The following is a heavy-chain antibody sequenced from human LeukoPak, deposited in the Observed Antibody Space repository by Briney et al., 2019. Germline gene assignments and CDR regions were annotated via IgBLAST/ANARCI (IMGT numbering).Heavy chain of an antibody. CDR1: GFTFSSYV. V-gene: IGHV3-48*03. CDR3: ARDQDWNYAFDY. J-gene: IGHJ4*02. Sequence: GGSLRLSCAASGFTFSSYVMNWVRQAPGKGLEWVSYISSSGSTIYYADSVKGRFTISRDNAKNSLYLQMNSLRAEDTAVYYCARDQDWNYAFDYWGQGTLVTVSS. CDR2: ISSSGSTI. D-gene: IGHD1-7*01.